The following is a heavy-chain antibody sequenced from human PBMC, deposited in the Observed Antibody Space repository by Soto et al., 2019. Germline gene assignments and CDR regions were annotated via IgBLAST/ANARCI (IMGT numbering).Heavy chain of an antibody. J-gene: IGHJ4*02. Sequence: PSETLSLTCAVYGGSFSAYYWTWIRQPPGTGLEWIGEINHSGSTNYNPSLKSRVTISVDTSKNQFSLKLTSVTAADTAVYYCARDKITGLFDYWGQGTLVPVSS. CDR2: INHSGST. CDR1: GGSFSAYY. V-gene: IGHV4-34*01. CDR3: ARDKITGLFDY. D-gene: IGHD2-8*02.